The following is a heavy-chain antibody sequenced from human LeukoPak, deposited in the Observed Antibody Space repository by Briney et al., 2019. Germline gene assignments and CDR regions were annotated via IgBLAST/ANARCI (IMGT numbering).Heavy chain of an antibody. Sequence: SETLSLTCAVYGGSFSGYYWSWIRQPPGRGLEWIGEINHSGSTNYNPCLKSRVTISVDTSKNQFSLKLSSVTAADTAVYYCARLGYSGYAIDYWGQGTLVTVSS. CDR3: ARLGYSGYAIDY. J-gene: IGHJ4*02. V-gene: IGHV4-34*01. CDR1: GGSFSGYY. D-gene: IGHD5-12*01. CDR2: INHSGST.